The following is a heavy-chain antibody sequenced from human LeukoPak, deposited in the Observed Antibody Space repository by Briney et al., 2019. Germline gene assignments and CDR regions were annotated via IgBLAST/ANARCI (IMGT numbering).Heavy chain of an antibody. CDR2: IYYRGTT. V-gene: IGHV4-59*08. CDR1: GGSISNNY. CDR3: ARHKPTDTTLRPVTYQFDY. Sequence: SETLSLTCTDSGGSISNNYWSWIRQPPGKGLEWIGYIYYRGTTNSNPSLKSRVTISVDTSRNQFSLRLGSVTAADTAVYYCARHKPTDTTLRPVTYQFDYWGQGALVTVSS. J-gene: IGHJ4*02. D-gene: IGHD1-1*01.